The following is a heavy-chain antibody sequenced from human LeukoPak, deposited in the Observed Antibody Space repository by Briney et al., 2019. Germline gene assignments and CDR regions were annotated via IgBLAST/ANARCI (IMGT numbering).Heavy chain of an antibody. D-gene: IGHD5-18*01. V-gene: IGHV3-9*01. CDR1: GFTVHDYA. CDR2: ISWNSGII. Sequence: GGSLRLSCAASGFTVHDYAMHWVRQAPGKGLEWVSGISWNSGIIGYADSVKGRFTTSRDNAKNSLYLQMNSLRAEDTAVYYCARVGTPMVTIVAPYYMDVWGKGTTVTVSS. CDR3: ARVGTPMVTIVAPYYMDV. J-gene: IGHJ6*03.